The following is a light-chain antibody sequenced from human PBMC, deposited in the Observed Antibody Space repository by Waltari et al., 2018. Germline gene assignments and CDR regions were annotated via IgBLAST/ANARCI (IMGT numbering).Light chain of an antibody. J-gene: IGKJ2*01. CDR2: KAS. CDR1: QSISLW. CDR3: QQYNAFSLT. Sequence: DIQMTQSPSTLSASVGDRVTITCWASQSISLWLAWYQQKPGKAPNLLIYKASNLESGVPSRFSGSGSGTEFTLTISSLQPDDFATYYCQQYNAFSLTFGQGTKLEIK. V-gene: IGKV1-5*03.